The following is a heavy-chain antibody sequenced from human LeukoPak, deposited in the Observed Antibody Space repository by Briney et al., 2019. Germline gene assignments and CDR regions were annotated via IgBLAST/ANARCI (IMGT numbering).Heavy chain of an antibody. Sequence: GSSMKVSCKASGGTFSSYAISWVRQAPGQGLEWMGGIIPIFGTANYAQKFQGRVTITTDESTSTAYMELSSLRSEDTAVYYCARDPLDYYDSSGYYYVYWGQGTLVTVSS. D-gene: IGHD3-22*01. V-gene: IGHV1-69*05. CDR3: ARDPLDYYDSSGYYYVY. CDR1: GGTFSSYA. J-gene: IGHJ4*02. CDR2: IIPIFGTA.